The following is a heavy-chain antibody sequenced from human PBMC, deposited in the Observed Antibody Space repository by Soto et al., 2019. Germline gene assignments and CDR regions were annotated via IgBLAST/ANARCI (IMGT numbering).Heavy chain of an antibody. Sequence: QVQLVQSGAEVKKPGSSVKVSCKASGGTFSSYTISWVRQAPGQGLEWMGRIIPILGIANYAQKFQGRVTITADKPTSTAYMELSSLSSEDTAVYYCASGPQASASYWGQGTLVTVSS. CDR2: IIPILGIA. CDR3: ASGPQASASY. V-gene: IGHV1-69*02. J-gene: IGHJ4*02. CDR1: GGTFSSYT.